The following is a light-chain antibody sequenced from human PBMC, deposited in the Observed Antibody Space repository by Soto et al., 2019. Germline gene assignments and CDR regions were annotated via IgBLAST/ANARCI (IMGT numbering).Light chain of an antibody. Sequence: DIPMNQSPSSLSASVGDRVTITCRASQSISTYLNWYQQRPGKAPKVLIYGASRLQSGVPSRFSGSGSGTDFTLSISSLQPEDFATYFCQQSYSSPRTFGQGTRVEIK. J-gene: IGKJ1*01. CDR1: QSISTY. CDR2: GAS. CDR3: QQSYSSPRT. V-gene: IGKV1-39*01.